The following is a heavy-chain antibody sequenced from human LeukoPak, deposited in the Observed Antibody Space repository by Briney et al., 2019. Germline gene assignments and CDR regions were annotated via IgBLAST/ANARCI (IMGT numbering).Heavy chain of an antibody. CDR3: ARSIRLQWQRILDY. J-gene: IGHJ4*02. CDR1: GGSISSYY. V-gene: IGHV4-59*06. D-gene: IGHD6-19*01. CDR2: IYYSGST. Sequence: PSETLSLTCTVSGGSISSYYWSWIRQPAGKGLEWIGYIYYSGSTYYNPSLKSRVTISVDTSKNQFSLKLSSVTAADTAVYYCARSIRLQWQRILDYWGQGTLVTVSS.